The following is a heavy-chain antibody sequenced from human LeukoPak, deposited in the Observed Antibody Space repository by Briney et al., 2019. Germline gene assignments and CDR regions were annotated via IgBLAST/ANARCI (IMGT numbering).Heavy chain of an antibody. CDR1: GFTFSSYS. V-gene: IGHV3-30*18. D-gene: IGHD3-22*01. J-gene: IGHJ3*02. Sequence: GGSLRLSCAASGFTFSSYSMNWVRQAPGKGLEWVAVISYDGSNKYYADSVKGRFTISRDNSKNTLYLQMNSLRAEDTAVYYCAKAVYYDSSGYYEGADAFDIWGQGTMVTVSS. CDR2: ISYDGSNK. CDR3: AKAVYYDSSGYYEGADAFDI.